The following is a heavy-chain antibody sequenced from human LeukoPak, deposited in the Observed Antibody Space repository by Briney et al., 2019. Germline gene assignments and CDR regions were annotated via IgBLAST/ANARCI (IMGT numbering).Heavy chain of an antibody. CDR2: IYTSGST. J-gene: IGHJ3*02. D-gene: IGHD5-12*01. Sequence: SETLSLTCTVSGGSISSYYWSWIRQPAGKGLEWIGRIYTSGSTNYNPSLKSRVTISVDTSKNQFSLKLSSVTAADTAVYYCARHSGYDHTDAFDIWGQGTMVTVSS. CDR3: ARHSGYDHTDAFDI. V-gene: IGHV4-4*07. CDR1: GGSISSYY.